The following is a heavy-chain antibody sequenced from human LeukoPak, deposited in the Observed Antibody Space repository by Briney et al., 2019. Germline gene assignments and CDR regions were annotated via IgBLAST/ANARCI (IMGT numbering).Heavy chain of an antibody. CDR2: VYYTGRT. CDR1: ADSISTSNYY. Sequence: SETLSLTCTVSADSISTSNYYWGWIRQPPGKGLEWIGSVYYTGRTYDNPSLKSRVTISVDTSKNQFSLKLNSVTAAETAVYYCATTPHYEGGGFDIWGQGTMVTVSS. CDR3: ATTPHYEGGGFDI. J-gene: IGHJ3*02. V-gene: IGHV4-39*01. D-gene: IGHD3-16*01.